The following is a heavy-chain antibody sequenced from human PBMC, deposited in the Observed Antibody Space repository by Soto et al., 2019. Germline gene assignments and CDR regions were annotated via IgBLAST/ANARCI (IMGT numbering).Heavy chain of an antibody. CDR3: ARVGCSGGSCYSIRAPLVPFDY. Sequence: PGGSLRLSCAASGFTFSSYSMNWVRQAPGKGLEWVSSISSSSSYIYYADSVKGRFTISRDNAKNSLYLQMNSLRAEDTAVYYCARVGCSGGSCYSIRAPLVPFDYWGQGTLVTVSS. CDR1: GFTFSSYS. J-gene: IGHJ4*02. D-gene: IGHD2-15*01. CDR2: ISSSSSYI. V-gene: IGHV3-21*01.